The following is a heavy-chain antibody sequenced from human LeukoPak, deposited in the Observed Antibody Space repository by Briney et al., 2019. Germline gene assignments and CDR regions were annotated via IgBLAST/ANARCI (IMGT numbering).Heavy chain of an antibody. J-gene: IGHJ4*02. Sequence: ASVKVSCKASGYTFTSYGISWVRQAPGQGLEWMGWISAYNGNTNYAQKLQGRVTMTTDTSTSTAYMELRSLRSDDTAVYYCARDRWGFYDFWSGYYAHLDYWGQGTLVTVSS. CDR3: ARDRWGFYDFWSGYYAHLDY. CDR2: ISAYNGNT. CDR1: GYTFTSYG. D-gene: IGHD3-3*01. V-gene: IGHV1-18*01.